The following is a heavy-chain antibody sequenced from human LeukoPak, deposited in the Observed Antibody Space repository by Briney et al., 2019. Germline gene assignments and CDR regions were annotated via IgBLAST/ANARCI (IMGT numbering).Heavy chain of an antibody. V-gene: IGHV1-8*01. CDR3: ARRGYCSGGSCSLGNYYYGMDA. CDR1: GYTFTSXD. CDR2: XXPNSGNT. J-gene: IGHJ6*02. D-gene: IGHD2-15*01. Sequence: ASVKVSCKASGYTFTSXDINWVRQATGRGLEWMGXXXPNSGNTGYAQKFQGRVTMTRNTSISTAYMELSSLRSEDTAVYYCARRGYCSGGSCSLGNYYYGMDAWGQGTTVTVSS.